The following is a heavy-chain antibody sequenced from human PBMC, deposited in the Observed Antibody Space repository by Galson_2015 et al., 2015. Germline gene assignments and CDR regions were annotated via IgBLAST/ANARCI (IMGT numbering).Heavy chain of an antibody. D-gene: IGHD3-3*01. CDR3: AKFHHPLSRYYDFHETIYYFDY. Sequence: SLRLSCAASGFTFSSYAMSWVRQAPGKGLEWVSAISGSGGSTYYADSVKGRFTISRDNSKNTLYLQMNSLRAEDTAVYYCAKFHHPLSRYYDFHETIYYFDYWGQGTPVTVSS. J-gene: IGHJ4*02. CDR2: ISGSGGST. V-gene: IGHV3-23*01. CDR1: GFTFSSYA.